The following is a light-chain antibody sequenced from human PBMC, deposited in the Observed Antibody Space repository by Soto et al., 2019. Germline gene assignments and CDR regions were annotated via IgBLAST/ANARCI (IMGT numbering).Light chain of an antibody. V-gene: IGKV3-15*01. J-gene: IGKJ1*01. CDR2: GAS. CDR1: QSVSSN. CDR3: QQYNNWWT. Sequence: EIVMTHSPATLSVSPCERAALSCRASQSVSSNLAWYQQKPGQAPRLLIYGASTRATGIPARFSGSGSGTEFTLTISSLQSEDFAVYYCQQYNNWWTFGQGTKVDNK.